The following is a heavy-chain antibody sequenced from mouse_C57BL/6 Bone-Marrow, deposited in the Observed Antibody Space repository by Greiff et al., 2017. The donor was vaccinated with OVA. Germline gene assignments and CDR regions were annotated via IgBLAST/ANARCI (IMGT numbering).Heavy chain of an antibody. V-gene: IGHV1-81*01. CDR1: GYPFPSSG. CDR2: IYPRSGNT. D-gene: IGHD1-1*01. Sequence: VQLQQSGAELARPGASVQLSCKASGYPFPSSGISWVKQSTGQGLEWIGEIYPRSGNTYYNEKFKGKATLTADKSSSTAYMELRSLTSEDSAVYFCATLLLLWAMDYWGQGTSVTVSS. CDR3: ATLLLLWAMDY. J-gene: IGHJ4*01.